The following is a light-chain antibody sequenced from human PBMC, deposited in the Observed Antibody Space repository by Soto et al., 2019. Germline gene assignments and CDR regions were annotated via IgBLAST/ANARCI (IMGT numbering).Light chain of an antibody. CDR3: QQRTNWPPSLT. Sequence: EIVLTQSPATLSLSPGERATLSCRASLSVRNYLAWYQQKPGRAPRLLISDASNRATGIPARFSAGGSGTDFTLTISSLEPEDFAVYYCQQRTNWPPSLTFGGGTKVEIK. J-gene: IGKJ4*01. CDR2: DAS. V-gene: IGKV3-11*01. CDR1: LSVRNY.